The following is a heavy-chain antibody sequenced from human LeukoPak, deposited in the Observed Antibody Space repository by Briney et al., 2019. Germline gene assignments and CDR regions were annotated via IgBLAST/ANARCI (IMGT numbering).Heavy chain of an antibody. J-gene: IGHJ4*02. Sequence: GGSLRLSCVASEFTFTTYWMNWVRQAPGKGLEWVANIKQDGSEKYYVDSVKGRFTISRDNAKNSLFLQMNSLRVEDTAVYYCARSGYCSGGTCYEDFDHWGQGTLVTVYS. D-gene: IGHD2-15*01. V-gene: IGHV3-7*01. CDR3: ARSGYCSGGTCYEDFDH. CDR2: IKQDGSEK. CDR1: EFTFTTYW.